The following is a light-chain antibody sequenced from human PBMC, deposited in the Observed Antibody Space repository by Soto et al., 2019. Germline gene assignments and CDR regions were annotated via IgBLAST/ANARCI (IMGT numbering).Light chain of an antibody. Sequence: DIQMTQSPSSVSASVGDRVTITCRASQGISSWLAWYQQKPGKAPKLMVYSASSLQSGVPSRFSATGSGTDFTLTISSLQPEDFATYYCQQYNSYSGTFGQGTKVDIK. CDR2: SAS. CDR3: QQYNSYSGT. V-gene: IGKV1D-12*01. CDR1: QGISSW. J-gene: IGKJ1*01.